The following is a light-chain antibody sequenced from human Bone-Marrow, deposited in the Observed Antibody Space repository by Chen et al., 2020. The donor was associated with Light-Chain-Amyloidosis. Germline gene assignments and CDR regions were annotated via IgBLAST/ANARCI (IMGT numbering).Light chain of an antibody. CDR3: TSYSGTYNLVL. V-gene: IGLV2-8*01. CDR1: SMDVGGYNY. J-gene: IGLJ2*01. CDR2: EVT. Sequence: QSALSQPPSASGSPGQSGTISCTGDSMDVGGYNYVSWYQQFPGKAPNLIIYEVTKRPSGVPDRFSGSKSGNTASLIVSGLQAEDEADYFCTSYSGTYNLVLFGGGTKLTVL.